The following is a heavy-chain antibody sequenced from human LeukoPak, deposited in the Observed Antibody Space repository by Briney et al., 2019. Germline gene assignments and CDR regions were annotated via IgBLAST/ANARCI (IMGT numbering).Heavy chain of an antibody. CDR1: GDSFSSHY. CDR3: ARDLVTVTKVFDI. J-gene: IGHJ3*02. Sequence: PSETLSLTCAVSGDSFSSHYWTWIRQSPGTGLEWIGYISHIGRTNYNPSLKSRVTISIDTSKNQFSLKLRSVTAADTAVDYCARDLVTVTKVFDIWGQGTMVSVSS. V-gene: IGHV4-59*11. CDR2: ISHIGRT. D-gene: IGHD4-17*01.